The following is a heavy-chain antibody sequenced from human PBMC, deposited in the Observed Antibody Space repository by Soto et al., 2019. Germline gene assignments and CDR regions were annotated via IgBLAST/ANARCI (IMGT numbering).Heavy chain of an antibody. CDR1: GYSFTTSD. D-gene: IGHD6-19*01. V-gene: IGHV1-18*01. CDR2: ISAYNGNT. CDR3: ARDGKWLVSRDYYGMDV. Sequence: ASVKVSCKASGYSFTTSDIIWARQAPGQGPEWMGRISAYNGNTNYAQKLQGRVTMTTDTSTSTPYMELRSLRSDETAVYYSARDGKWLVSRDYYGMDVWGQGTTGNVSS. J-gene: IGHJ6*02.